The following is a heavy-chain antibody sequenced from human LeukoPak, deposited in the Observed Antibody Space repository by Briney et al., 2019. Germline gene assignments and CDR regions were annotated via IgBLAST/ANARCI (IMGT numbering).Heavy chain of an antibody. D-gene: IGHD3-22*01. V-gene: IGHV4-34*01. CDR3: ARGRVDYYDSSGYGSCFDY. CDR2: INHSGST. J-gene: IGHJ4*02. Sequence: PSETLSLTCAVYGGSFSGYYWSWIRQPPGKGLEWIGEINHSGSTNYNPSLKNRVTISVDTSKNQFYQKLSSVTAADTAVYYYARGRVDYYDSSGYGSCFDYWGKRTLVTVSS. CDR1: GGSFSGYY.